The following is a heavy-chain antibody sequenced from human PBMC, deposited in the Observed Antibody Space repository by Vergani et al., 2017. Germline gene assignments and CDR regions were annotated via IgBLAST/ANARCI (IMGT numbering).Heavy chain of an antibody. J-gene: IGHJ6*03. CDR3: ARGGVLQYPYYYDYYMDV. CDR1: GYTFTSYD. D-gene: IGHD4-11*01. CDR2: MNPNSGNT. Sequence: QVQLVQSGAEVKKPGASVKVSCKASGYTFTSYDINWVRQATGQGLEWMGWMNPNSGNTGYAQKFQGRVTMTRNTSISTAYMELSSLRSEDTAVYYCARGGVLQYPYYYDYYMDVWGKGTTVTVSS. V-gene: IGHV1-8*01.